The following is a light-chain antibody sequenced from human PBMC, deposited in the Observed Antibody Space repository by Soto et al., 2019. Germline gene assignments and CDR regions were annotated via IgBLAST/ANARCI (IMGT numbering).Light chain of an antibody. Sequence: EIVLTQSPGTLSLSPGERATLSCRASQSVSSNYLAWYQQKPGQAPRLLIYGASSRATGIPDRFSGSGSGTDFTLTISRLEPEDFAVYYCPQYGGSPRVTLGGGTKVEIK. V-gene: IGKV3-20*01. CDR3: PQYGGSPRVT. CDR1: QSVSSNY. CDR2: GAS. J-gene: IGKJ4*01.